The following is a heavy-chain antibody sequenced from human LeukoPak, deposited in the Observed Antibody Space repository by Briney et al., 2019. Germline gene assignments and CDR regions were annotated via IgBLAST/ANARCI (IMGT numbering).Heavy chain of an antibody. D-gene: IGHD5-18*01. CDR3: ARSMVTDVGFDY. J-gene: IGHJ4*02. Sequence: PGGSLRLSCAASGFTVSSNYMGWVRQAPGKGLEWVSVIYSGGSTYYADSVKGRFTISRDNSKNTLYLQMNSLRAEDTAVYYCARSMVTDVGFDYWGQGTLVTVSS. CDR1: GFTVSSNY. V-gene: IGHV3-53*01. CDR2: IYSGGST.